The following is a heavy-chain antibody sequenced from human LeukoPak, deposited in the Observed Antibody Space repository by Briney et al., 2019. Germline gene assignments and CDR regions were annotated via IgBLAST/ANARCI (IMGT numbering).Heavy chain of an antibody. CDR1: GGSISSYY. D-gene: IGHD5-24*01. CDR2: IYYSGST. V-gene: IGHV4-59*01. Sequence: PSETLSLTCTVSGGSISSYYWSWIRQPPGKGLEWIGYIYYSGSTNYNPSLKSRVTITVDTSKNQFALKLSSVTAADTAVYYCASNRDGYNFFDYWGQGTLVTVSS. CDR3: ASNRDGYNFFDY. J-gene: IGHJ4*02.